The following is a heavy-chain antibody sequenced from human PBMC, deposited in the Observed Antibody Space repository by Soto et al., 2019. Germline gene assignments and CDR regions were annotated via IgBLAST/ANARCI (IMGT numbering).Heavy chain of an antibody. J-gene: IGHJ6*02. V-gene: IGHV1-69*13. CDR3: ARPLGGYYTYYYYYGMDV. CDR2: IIPIFGTA. Sequence: SVKVSCKASGGTFSSYAISWVRQAPGQGLEWMGGIIPIFGTANYAQKFQGRVTITADESTSTAYMELSSLRSEDTAVYYCARPLGGYYTYYYYYGMDVWGQGTTVTVSS. D-gene: IGHD3-3*01. CDR1: GGTFSSYA.